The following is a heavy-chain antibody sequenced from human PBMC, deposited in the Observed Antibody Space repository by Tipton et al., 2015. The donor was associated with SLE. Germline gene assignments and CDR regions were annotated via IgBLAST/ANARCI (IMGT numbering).Heavy chain of an antibody. V-gene: IGHV4-61*01. J-gene: IGHJ4*02. CDR3: ARTVGSHRNYYFDY. D-gene: IGHD1-26*01. Sequence: TLSLTCSVSGGSISRGSYFWSWIRLPPGKGLECIGYIYYSGSGNYNPSLKSRVTMSIDTSKNQFSMKLSSVTAADTAVYYCARTVGSHRNYYFDYWGQGTLVTVSP. CDR1: GGSISRGSYF. CDR2: IYYSGSG.